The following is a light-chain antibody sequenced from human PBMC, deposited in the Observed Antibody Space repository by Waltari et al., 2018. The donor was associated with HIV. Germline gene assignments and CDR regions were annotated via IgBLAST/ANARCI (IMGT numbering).Light chain of an antibody. J-gene: IGLJ2*01. Sequence: SYELTQPPSVSVSPGQTASITCSGDKLGIKYACWYRQGPGPSPVLVIYENNKPPAGVPARCSSSNSGNAATLTISGTQAMDEADYYCQTWDTSTAVFGGGTKLTVL. CDR2: ENN. CDR1: KLGIKY. V-gene: IGLV3-1*01. CDR3: QTWDTSTAV.